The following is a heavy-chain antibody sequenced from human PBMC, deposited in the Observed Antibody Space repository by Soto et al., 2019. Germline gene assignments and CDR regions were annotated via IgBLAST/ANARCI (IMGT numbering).Heavy chain of an antibody. Sequence: QLHLVQSGAVVKKPGASVTVSCSASGYPVTAYYMHWVRQAPGRGLEWMGGINPATGAAKYTQTFQGRVTMTRDTSTSTVFMELSGLTSEDTAVSYFARGGGVGVAGSAAFDMWGQGTLVTVSS. J-gene: IGHJ3*02. CDR3: ARGGGVGVAGSAAFDM. CDR2: INPATGAA. D-gene: IGHD3-3*01. CDR1: GYPVTAYY. V-gene: IGHV1-2*02.